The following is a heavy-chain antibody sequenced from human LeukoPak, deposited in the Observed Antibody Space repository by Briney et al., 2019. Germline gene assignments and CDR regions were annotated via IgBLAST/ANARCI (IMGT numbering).Heavy chain of an antibody. V-gene: IGHV4-38-2*02. J-gene: IGHJ4*02. CDR2: IYHSGST. Sequence: PSETLSLTCTVSGYSISGGYYWGWIRPPPGKGLEWIGSIYHSGSTYYNPSLKSRVTISVDASKNQFSLKLSSVTAADTAVYYCATLPGSSYSRVDYWGQGTLVTVSS. D-gene: IGHD1-26*01. CDR3: ATLPGSSYSRVDY. CDR1: GYSISGGYY.